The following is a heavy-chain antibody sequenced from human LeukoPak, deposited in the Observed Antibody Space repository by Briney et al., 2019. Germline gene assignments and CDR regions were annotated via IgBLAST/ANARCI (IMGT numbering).Heavy chain of an antibody. CDR3: ARGGITYCSGGSCSYRYYYYGMDV. J-gene: IGHJ6*04. Sequence: SETLSLTCAVYGGSFSGYYWSWIRQPPGKGLEWIGEINHRGSTNYNPSLKSRVTISVGTSKNQFSLKLSSVTAADTAVYYCARGGITYCSGGSCSYRYYYYGMDVWGKGTTVTVSS. D-gene: IGHD2-15*01. CDR1: GGSFSGYY. CDR2: INHRGST. V-gene: IGHV4-34*01.